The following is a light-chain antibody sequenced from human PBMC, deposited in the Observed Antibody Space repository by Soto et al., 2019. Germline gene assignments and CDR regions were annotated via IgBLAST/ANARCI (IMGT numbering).Light chain of an antibody. CDR3: SSYADSSTVV. J-gene: IGLJ2*01. Sequence: QSALTQVASVSASPGQSNTISCTGTSSDVGGHNYVSWYQQHPGNAPKIMIYNVDYRPSGVSNRFSGSKSGNTASLTISGLQADDEAYYYCSSYADSSTVVFGGGTKLTVL. CDR2: NVD. CDR1: SSDVGGHNY. V-gene: IGLV2-14*03.